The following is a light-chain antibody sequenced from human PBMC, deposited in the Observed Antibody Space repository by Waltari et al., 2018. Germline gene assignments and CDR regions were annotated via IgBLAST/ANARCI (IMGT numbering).Light chain of an antibody. Sequence: QLVLTQSPSASASLGASVRLTCTLDSGHSSNIIAWHQQQPEKGPRYLMKVNSAGSHSKGDAIPDRFSGSGSGAGRYLTISSVQSEDEADYYCQTGGHGTWVFGGGTKLTVL. J-gene: IGLJ3*02. CDR3: QTGGHGTWV. V-gene: IGLV4-69*01. CDR1: SGHSSNI. CDR2: VNSAGSH.